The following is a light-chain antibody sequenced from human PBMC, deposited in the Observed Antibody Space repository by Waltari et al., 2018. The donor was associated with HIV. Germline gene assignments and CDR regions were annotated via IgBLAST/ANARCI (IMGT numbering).Light chain of an antibody. Sequence: QSALTQPVSVSGSPGQSITISCTGTSSDVGGYNYVFWYQQHPGKAPKLMIYEVSNWPSGVSNRFSGSKSGNTASLTISGLQTEDEADYYCSSYTSRSTPHVFGTGTKVTVL. CDR1: SSDVGGYNY. CDR2: EVS. CDR3: SSYTSRSTPHV. V-gene: IGLV2-14*01. J-gene: IGLJ1*01.